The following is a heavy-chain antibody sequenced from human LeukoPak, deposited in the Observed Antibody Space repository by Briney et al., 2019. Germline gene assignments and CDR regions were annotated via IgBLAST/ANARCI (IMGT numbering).Heavy chain of an antibody. CDR1: GFTFSSYS. J-gene: IGHJ4*02. CDR3: ARGRYSGSYLLDY. CDR2: ISSSSSYI. V-gene: IGHV3-21*01. D-gene: IGHD1-26*01. Sequence: NPGGSLRLSCAGSGFTFSSYSMNWVRQAPGRGLEWVSSISSSSSYIYYAGSVKGRFTISRDNAKNSLYLQMNSLRAEDTALYYCARGRYSGSYLLDYWGQGTLVTVSS.